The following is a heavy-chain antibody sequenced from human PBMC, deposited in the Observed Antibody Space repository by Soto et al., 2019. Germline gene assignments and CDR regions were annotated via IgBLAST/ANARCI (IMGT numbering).Heavy chain of an antibody. V-gene: IGHV3-48*02. Sequence: EVQLVESGGGLVQPGGSLRLSCAASGFTFSSYSMNWVRQAPGKGLEWVSYISSSSSTIYYADSVKGRFTISRDNAKNSLYLQMNSLRDEDTAVYYCARGLYYYDSSGYWGCWGQGTLVTVSS. CDR2: ISSSSSTI. CDR3: ARGLYYYDSSGYWGC. J-gene: IGHJ4*02. CDR1: GFTFSSYS. D-gene: IGHD3-22*01.